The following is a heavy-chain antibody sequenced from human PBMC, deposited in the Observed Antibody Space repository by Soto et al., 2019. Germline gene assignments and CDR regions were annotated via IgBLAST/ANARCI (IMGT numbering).Heavy chain of an antibody. D-gene: IGHD1-1*01. J-gene: IGHJ4*02. CDR2: IYSSGST. CDR3: ARGGSLEEPDY. V-gene: IGHV4-31*03. Sequence: QVQLQESGPGLVKPSQTLSLTCTVSGGSISSGGFFWSWIRQHPGRGLEWIGYIYSSGSTYYSPSFKSRVTISVDASKNQFSLKLISVTAADTAVYYCARGGSLEEPDYCGQGTLVTVSS. CDR1: GGSISSGGFF.